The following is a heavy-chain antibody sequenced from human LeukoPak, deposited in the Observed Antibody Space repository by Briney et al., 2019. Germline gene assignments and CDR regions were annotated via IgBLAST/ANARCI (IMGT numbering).Heavy chain of an antibody. CDR1: GYSISSGYY. V-gene: IGHV4-38-2*01. CDR2: IYHSGST. Sequence: PSETLSLTCAASGYSISSGYYWGWIRQPPGKGLEWIGSIYHSGSTYYNPSLKSRVTISVDTSKNQFSLKLSSVTAADTAVYYCARQSGRIQLWLGYFDYWGQGTLVTVSS. CDR3: ARQSGRIQLWLGYFDY. D-gene: IGHD5-18*01. J-gene: IGHJ4*02.